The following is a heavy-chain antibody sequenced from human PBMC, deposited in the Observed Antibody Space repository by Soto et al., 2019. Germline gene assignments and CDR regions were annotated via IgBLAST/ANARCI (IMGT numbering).Heavy chain of an antibody. D-gene: IGHD6-6*01. Sequence: SLRLSCAASGVTVSSNYMSWVRQAPGKGLEWVSVIYSGGSTYYADSVKGRFTISRDNSKKTLYLQMNSLRAEDTAVYYCASSYSSSLYYHYGLALSGQRTSVTVSS. CDR1: GVTVSSNY. V-gene: IGHV3-66*01. CDR3: ASSYSSSLYYHYGLAL. J-gene: IGHJ6*02. CDR2: IYSGGST.